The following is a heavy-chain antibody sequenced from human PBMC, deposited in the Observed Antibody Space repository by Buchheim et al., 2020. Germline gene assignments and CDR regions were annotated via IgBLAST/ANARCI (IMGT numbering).Heavy chain of an antibody. D-gene: IGHD4-17*01. Sequence: EVQLVQSGAEVKKPGESLRISCKGSGYSFTSYWISWVRQMPGKGLEWMGTIDPSDSYTNYRPSFQGHVTISGYKSISPAFPQWSSLTASDTAMYYCARRVTVTARGGYYYYGMDVWGQGTT. V-gene: IGHV5-10-1*03. CDR1: GYSFTSYW. CDR3: ARRVTVTARGGYYYYGMDV. CDR2: IDPSDSYT. J-gene: IGHJ6*02.